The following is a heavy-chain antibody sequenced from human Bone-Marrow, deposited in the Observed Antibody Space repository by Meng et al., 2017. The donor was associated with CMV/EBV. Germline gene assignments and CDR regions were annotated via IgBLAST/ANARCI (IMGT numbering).Heavy chain of an antibody. CDR2: INPNSGVT. Sequence: ASVKVSCKASVYTFTGYYMHWVRQAPGQGLEWMGWINPNSGVTNYAQKFQGRVTMTRDTSISTAYMELSRLRSDDTAVYYCARLPGIAVAATLADYYFDFWGQGTLVTVSS. D-gene: IGHD6-19*01. CDR1: VYTFTGYY. CDR3: ARLPGIAVAATLADYYFDF. V-gene: IGHV1-2*02. J-gene: IGHJ4*02.